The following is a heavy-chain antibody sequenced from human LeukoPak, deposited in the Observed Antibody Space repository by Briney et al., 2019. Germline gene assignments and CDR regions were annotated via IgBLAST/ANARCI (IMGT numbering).Heavy chain of an antibody. Sequence: ASVKVSCKASGGTFSSYAISWVRQAPGQGLEWMGGIIPIFGTANYAQKFQGRVTITADESTSTAYMELSSLRSEDTAVYYCARVDLGIAARPIGYMDVWGKGTTVTVSS. CDR3: ARVDLGIAARPIGYMDV. CDR1: GGTFSSYA. V-gene: IGHV1-69*13. D-gene: IGHD6-6*01. CDR2: IIPIFGTA. J-gene: IGHJ6*03.